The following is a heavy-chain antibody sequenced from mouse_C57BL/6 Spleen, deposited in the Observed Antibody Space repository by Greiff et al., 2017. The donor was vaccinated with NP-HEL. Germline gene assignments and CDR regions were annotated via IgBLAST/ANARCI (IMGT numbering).Heavy chain of an antibody. Sequence: VQLQQSGPELVKPGASVKISCKASGYAFSSSWMNWVKQRPGKGLEWIGRIYPGDGDTNYNGKFKGKATLTADKSSSTAYMQLSSLTSEDSAVYFCARDGSSYFDDWGQGTTLTVSS. V-gene: IGHV1-82*01. CDR1: GYAFSSSW. CDR2: IYPGDGDT. D-gene: IGHD1-1*01. J-gene: IGHJ2*01. CDR3: ARDGSSYFDD.